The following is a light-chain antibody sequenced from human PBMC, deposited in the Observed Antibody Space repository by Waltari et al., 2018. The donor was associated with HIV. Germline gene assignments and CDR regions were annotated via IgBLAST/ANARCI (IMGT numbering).Light chain of an antibody. CDR1: QSVRRY. CDR2: ESS. Sequence: EIVLKQSPATLSLSPGERATLPCRASQSVRRYLAWYQQKPGQAHRLLIFESSNRPTGIPARVSGSGSGTDFTLTISNLEPDDFAVYFCQHRANWPELAFGGVTTV. J-gene: IGKJ4*01. V-gene: IGKV3-11*01. CDR3: QHRANWPELA.